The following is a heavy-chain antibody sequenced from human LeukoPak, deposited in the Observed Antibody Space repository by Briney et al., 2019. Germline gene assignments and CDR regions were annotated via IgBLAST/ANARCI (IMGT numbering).Heavy chain of an antibody. CDR1: GFTFSTHS. J-gene: IGHJ4*02. D-gene: IGHD5-12*01. CDR2: IWGNGATT. V-gene: IGHV3-23*01. CDR3: AKDQRPDTGYDIDY. Sequence: GGSLRLSCAASGFTFSTHSINWVRQAPRKGLEWVSVIWGNGATTYYADSVKGRFTISRDNSMNTVYLQMYSLRVEDTAIYYCAKDQRPDTGYDIDYWGQGILVTVSS.